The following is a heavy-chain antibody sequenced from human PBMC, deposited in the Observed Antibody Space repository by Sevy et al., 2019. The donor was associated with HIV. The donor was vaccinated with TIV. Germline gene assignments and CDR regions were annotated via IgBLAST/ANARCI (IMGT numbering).Heavy chain of an antibody. CDR3: VRHRLQRMPEAADFDY. D-gene: IGHD6-19*01. Sequence: SETLSLTCTVSDASINTINYYWGWIRQPPGKGLEWIASNYYSGNTYHNPSLESRVTISVDTSKNKFSLKLNSVTAADTAVYDCVRHRLQRMPEAADFDYWGQGTLVTVSS. J-gene: IGHJ4*02. V-gene: IGHV4-39*01. CDR1: DASINTINYY. CDR2: NYYSGNT.